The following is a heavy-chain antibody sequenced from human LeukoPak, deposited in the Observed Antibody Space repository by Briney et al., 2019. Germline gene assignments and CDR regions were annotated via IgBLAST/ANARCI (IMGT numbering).Heavy chain of an antibody. Sequence: GGSLRLSCAASGFTFSSYAMSWVRQAPGKGLEWVSAVSGSGGSTYYADSVKGRFTISRDNSKNTLYLQMNSLRAEDTAVCYCARSSVPATAISYYFDYWGQGTLVTVSS. CDR2: VSGSGGST. CDR1: GFTFSSYA. D-gene: IGHD2-2*01. V-gene: IGHV3-23*01. J-gene: IGHJ4*02. CDR3: ARSSVPATAISYYFDY.